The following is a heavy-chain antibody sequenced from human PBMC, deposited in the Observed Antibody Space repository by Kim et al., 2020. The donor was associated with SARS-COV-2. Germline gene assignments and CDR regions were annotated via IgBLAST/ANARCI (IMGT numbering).Heavy chain of an antibody. J-gene: IGHJ4*02. CDR2: ISAYNGNT. D-gene: IGHD3-10*01. V-gene: IGHV1-18*01. CDR1: GYTFTSYG. Sequence: ASVKVSCKASGYTFTSYGISWVRQAPGQGLEWMGWISAYNGNTNYAQKLQGRVTMTTDTSTSTAYMELRSLRSDDTAVYYCARDTPYYYGSGANDYWGQGTLVTVSS. CDR3: ARDTPYYYGSGANDY.